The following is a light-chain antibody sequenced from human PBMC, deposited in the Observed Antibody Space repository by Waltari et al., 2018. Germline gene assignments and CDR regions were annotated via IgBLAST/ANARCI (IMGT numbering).Light chain of an antibody. CDR3: SSYTGSSTLWV. Sequence: QSALTQPASVSGSPGQSITISCTGTSSDVGGYNYVSWYQQHPGKAPKLMISDVSNRPSGGSNRFSGSKSGNTASLTISGLQAEDGADYYCSSYTGSSTLWVFGGGTKLTVL. V-gene: IGLV2-14*03. CDR2: DVS. J-gene: IGLJ3*02. CDR1: SSDVGGYNY.